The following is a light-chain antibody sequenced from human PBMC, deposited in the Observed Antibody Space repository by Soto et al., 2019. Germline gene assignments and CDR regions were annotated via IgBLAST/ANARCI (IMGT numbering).Light chain of an antibody. J-gene: IGKJ1*01. V-gene: IGKV3-20*01. CDR3: QQYDDSPGT. Sequence: IVLTQSPGTLSLSPGERATLSCRASQSVSSSYIAWYQQKPGQAPRLLIYGASNRATAIPDRFSGSGSGTDFTLTISRLEPEDFAVYYCQQYDDSPGTFGQGTKVEIK. CDR2: GAS. CDR1: QSVSSSY.